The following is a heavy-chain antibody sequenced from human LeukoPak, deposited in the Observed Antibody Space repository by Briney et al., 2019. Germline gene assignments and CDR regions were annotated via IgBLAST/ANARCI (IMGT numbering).Heavy chain of an antibody. D-gene: IGHD3-10*01. J-gene: IGHJ6*04. CDR3: ARDGYYGSGSPAEGYYYGMDV. CDR1: GYTFTSYA. Sequence: ASVKVSCKASGYTFTSYAMHWVRQAPGQRLEWMGWINAGNGNTKYSQKFQGRVTITGDTSASTAYMELSSLRSEDTAVYYCARDGYYGSGSPAEGYYYGMDVWGKGTTVTVSS. V-gene: IGHV1-3*01. CDR2: INAGNGNT.